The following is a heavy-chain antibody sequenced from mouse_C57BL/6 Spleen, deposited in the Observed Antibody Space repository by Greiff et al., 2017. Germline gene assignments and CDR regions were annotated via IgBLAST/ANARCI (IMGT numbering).Heavy chain of an antibody. D-gene: IGHD4-1*01. J-gene: IGHJ4*01. Sequence: EVMLVESGGGLVQPGGSLSLSCAASGFTFTDYYMSWVRQPPGKALEWLGFIRNKANGYTTEYSASVKGRFTISRDNSQSILYLQMNALRAEDSATYYCARSSLINWAKAMDYWGQGTSVTVSS. CDR2: IRNKANGYTT. CDR1: GFTFTDYY. CDR3: ARSSLINWAKAMDY. V-gene: IGHV7-3*01.